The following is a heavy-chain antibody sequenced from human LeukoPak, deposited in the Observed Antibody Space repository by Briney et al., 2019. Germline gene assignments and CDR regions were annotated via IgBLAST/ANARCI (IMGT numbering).Heavy chain of an antibody. CDR1: GFTFSSYS. CDR3: ARDLAPDAFDI. V-gene: IGHV3-21*01. J-gene: IGHJ3*02. CDR2: ISSSSRYI. Sequence: GGSLRLSCAASGFTFSSYSMNWVREAPGKGLEWVSSISSSSRYIYYADSVKGRFTISRDNAKNSLYLQMNSLRAEDTAVYYCARDLAPDAFDIWGQGTMVTVSS.